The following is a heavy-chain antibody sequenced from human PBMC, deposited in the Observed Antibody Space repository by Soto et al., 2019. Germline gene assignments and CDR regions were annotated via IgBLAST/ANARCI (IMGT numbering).Heavy chain of an antibody. CDR2: IYNTGSS. J-gene: IGHJ3*01. V-gene: IGHV4-31*03. CDR1: GGSINIGAYY. D-gene: IGHD2-21*01. Sequence: QVQLQESGPGLVKPSQTLSLTCTVSGGSINIGAYYWSWIRQHPGKGLEWIGYIYNTGSSYFNPSLKSRVSISVDTSKNQFSLKLSSVTAADTAVYYCARGGDQEGDDAFDFWGQGTMVTVSS. CDR3: ARGGDQEGDDAFDF.